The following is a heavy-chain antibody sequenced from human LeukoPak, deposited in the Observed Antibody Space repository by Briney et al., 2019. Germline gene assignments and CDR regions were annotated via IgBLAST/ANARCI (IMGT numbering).Heavy chain of an antibody. Sequence: ASVKVSCKASGGTFSSYAISWVRQAPGQGLEWMGRIIPILGIANYAQKFQGRVTITADKSTSTAYMELSSLRSEDTAVYYCARVAPPPYDFWSGPNYYYYGMDVWGQGTTVTVSS. D-gene: IGHD3-3*01. J-gene: IGHJ6*02. V-gene: IGHV1-69*04. CDR2: IIPILGIA. CDR3: ARVAPPPYDFWSGPNYYYYGMDV. CDR1: GGTFSSYA.